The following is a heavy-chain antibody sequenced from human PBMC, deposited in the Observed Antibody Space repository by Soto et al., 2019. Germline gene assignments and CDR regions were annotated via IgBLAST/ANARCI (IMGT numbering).Heavy chain of an antibody. Sequence: ASVQVSCKASGGTFSTYTISWVRQAPGQGLEWMGRIIPILGIANYAQKFQLRVTITADKSTSTAYMELSSLRFEDTAVYYWAGLVRGVFDYWGQGTLVTVSS. V-gene: IGHV1-69*02. D-gene: IGHD3-10*01. J-gene: IGHJ4*02. CDR3: AGLVRGVFDY. CDR1: GGTFSTYT. CDR2: IIPILGIA.